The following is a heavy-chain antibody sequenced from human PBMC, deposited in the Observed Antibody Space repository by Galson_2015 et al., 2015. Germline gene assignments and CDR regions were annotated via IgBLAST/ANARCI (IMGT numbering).Heavy chain of an antibody. V-gene: IGHV3-74*01. Sequence: SLRLSCAASGFTFSSYWMHWVRQAPGKGLVWVSRINSDGSRTSYADSVKGRSTISRDNAKNTLYLQMNGVRVEDTAVYYCTRDSAVAGSNWFDPWGQGTLVSVSS. CDR3: TRDSAVAGSNWFDP. D-gene: IGHD6-19*01. CDR1: GFTFSSYW. CDR2: INSDGSRT. J-gene: IGHJ5*02.